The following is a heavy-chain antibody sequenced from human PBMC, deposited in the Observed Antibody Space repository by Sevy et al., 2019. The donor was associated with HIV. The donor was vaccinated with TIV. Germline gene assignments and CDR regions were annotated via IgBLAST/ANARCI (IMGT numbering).Heavy chain of an antibody. D-gene: IGHD3-22*01. CDR2: IYPENSET. V-gene: IGHV5-51*01. Sequence: GESLKISCQGSGYSFTSHWIGWVRHMPGKGLEWMGIIYPENSETRYSPSFQGQVTFSADKSISTAYLQGSSLKASDTATYYCATSRSGYFDSTRYYIHWGQGTLVTVSS. CDR1: GYSFTSHW. CDR3: ATSRSGYFDSTRYYIH. J-gene: IGHJ4*02.